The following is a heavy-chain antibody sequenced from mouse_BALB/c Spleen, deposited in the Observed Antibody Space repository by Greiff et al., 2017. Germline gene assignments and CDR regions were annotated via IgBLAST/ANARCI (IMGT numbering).Heavy chain of an antibody. CDR2: IHYSGST. CDR1: GYSITSGYS. D-gene: IGHD3-1*01. J-gene: IGHJ4*01. Sequence: EVQLQESGPDLVKPSQSLSLTCTVTGYSITSGYSWHWIRQFPGNKLEWMGYIHYSGSTNYNPSLKSRISITRDTSNNPFFMQLNTVTTEDTATYYCARGPARATAMDYWGQGTSVTVSA. V-gene: IGHV3-1*02. CDR3: ARGPARATAMDY.